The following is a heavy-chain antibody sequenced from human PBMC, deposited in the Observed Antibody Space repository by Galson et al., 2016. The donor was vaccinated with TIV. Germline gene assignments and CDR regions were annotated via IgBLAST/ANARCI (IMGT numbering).Heavy chain of an antibody. CDR2: IIPAFGTV. J-gene: IGHJ6*02. CDR1: GGTFTSYA. V-gene: IGHV1-69*06. CDR3: AKDRNTAFDTHYSYDGLDV. D-gene: IGHD5-18*01. Sequence: SEKVSCKASGGTFTSYAINWVRQAPGQGLEWMGVIIPAFGTVNFAQRFRGRVVMTADKPTSTAYMELSSLRSEDTAVYYCAKDRNTAFDTHYSYDGLDVWGQGTTVIVSS.